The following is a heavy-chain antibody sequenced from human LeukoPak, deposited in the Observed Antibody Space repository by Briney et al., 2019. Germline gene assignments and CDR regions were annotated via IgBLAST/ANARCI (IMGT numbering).Heavy chain of an antibody. CDR2: IRSKAYGGTT. V-gene: IGHV3-49*04. Sequence: PGGSLRLSCTASGFTFGDYAMSWVRQAPGKGLEWVGFIRSKAYGGTTEYAASVKGRFTISRDNSKNTLSLQMNSLRAEDTAVYYCARDFGYSAYATVRGYTFDIWGQGTMVTVSS. CDR3: ARDFGYSAYATVRGYTFDI. CDR1: GFTFGDYA. J-gene: IGHJ3*02. D-gene: IGHD5-12*01.